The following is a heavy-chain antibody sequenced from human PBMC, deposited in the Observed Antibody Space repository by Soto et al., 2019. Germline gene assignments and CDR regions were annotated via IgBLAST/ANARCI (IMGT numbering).Heavy chain of an antibody. CDR1: GYTFTGYY. CDR2: INPNSGGT. V-gene: IGHV1-2*04. D-gene: IGHD2-2*01. J-gene: IGHJ5*02. CDR3: AREGRRIVVVKAARRDNWFDP. Sequence: ASVKVSCKASGYTFTGYYMHWVRQAPGQGLEWMGWINPNSGGTNYAQKFQGWVTMTRDTSISTAYMELSRLRSDDTAVYYRAREGRRIVVVKAARRDNWFDPWGQGTLVTVSS.